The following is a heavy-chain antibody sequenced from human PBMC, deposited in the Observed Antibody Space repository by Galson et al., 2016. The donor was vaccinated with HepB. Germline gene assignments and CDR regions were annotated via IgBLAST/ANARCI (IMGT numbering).Heavy chain of an antibody. D-gene: IGHD3-10*01. CDR3: ARDRSSGSGNFGY. J-gene: IGHJ4*01. V-gene: IGHV4-59*06. CDR2: IYHSGST. CDR1: GGSIISYY. Sequence: SETLSLTCTVSGGSIISYYWSWIRQSPGKGLEWIGYIYHSGSTYYNPSLKSRVTISVDTSKNQFSLKLSSVTAADTAVYYCARDRSSGSGNFGYWGRGILVTVS.